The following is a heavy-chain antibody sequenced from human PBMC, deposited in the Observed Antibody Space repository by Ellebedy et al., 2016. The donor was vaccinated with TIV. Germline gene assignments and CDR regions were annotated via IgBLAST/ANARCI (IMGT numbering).Heavy chain of an antibody. J-gene: IGHJ4*02. V-gene: IGHV3-23*01. CDR1: GFTFSGYA. D-gene: IGHD6-19*01. CDR2: ISHTGSRT. CDR3: AKGRGGGSDSSAPRYYFDS. Sequence: PGGSLRLSCAASGFTFSGYAMSWVRQAPGKGLEWVSTISHTGSRTYYANSVEGRFIISRDNSKRTVYLQMNSLRVEDTDVYYCAKGRGGGSDSSAPRYYFDSWGLGTLVTVSS.